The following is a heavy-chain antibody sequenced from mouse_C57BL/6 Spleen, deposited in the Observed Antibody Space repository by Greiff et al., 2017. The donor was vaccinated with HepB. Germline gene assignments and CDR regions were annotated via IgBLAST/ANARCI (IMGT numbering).Heavy chain of an antibody. J-gene: IGHJ4*01. CDR3: ARASPGDAMDY. CDR1: GYTFTDYN. CDR2: INPNNGGT. D-gene: IGHD3-3*01. V-gene: IGHV1-22*01. Sequence: EVKLMESGPELVKPGASVKMSCKASGYTFTDYNMHWVKQSHGKSLEWIGYINPNNGGTSYNQKFKGKATLTVNKSSSTAYMELRSLTSEDSAVYYCARASPGDAMDYWGQGTSVTVSS.